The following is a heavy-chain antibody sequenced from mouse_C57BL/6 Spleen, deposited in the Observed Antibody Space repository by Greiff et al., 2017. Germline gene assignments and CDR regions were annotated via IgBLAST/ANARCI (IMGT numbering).Heavy chain of an antibody. CDR2: ISSGGSYT. CDR1: GFTFSSYG. CDR3: ARQKTTEGYAMDY. J-gene: IGHJ4*01. D-gene: IGHD2-13*01. V-gene: IGHV5-6*01. Sequence: EVQLVESGGDLVKPGGSLKLSCAASGFTFSSYGMSWVRQTPDKRLEWVATISSGGSYTYYPDSVKGRFTISRDNAKNTLYLQMSSLKSEDTAMYYCARQKTTEGYAMDYWGQGTSVTVSS.